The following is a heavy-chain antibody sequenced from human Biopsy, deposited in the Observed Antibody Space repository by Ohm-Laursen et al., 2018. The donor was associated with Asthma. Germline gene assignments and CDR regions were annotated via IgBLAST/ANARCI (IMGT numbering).Heavy chain of an antibody. Sequence: GASVKVSCKSLGGTFNTYVIGWGRQAPGKGLEWMGGINSVFGTTTYPQKFQDRVTITADDSTSTVYMELSCLRSEDTAVYYCARKAGSCISRTCYSLDFWGQGTLVTVSS. J-gene: IGHJ4*02. CDR3: ARKAGSCISRTCYSLDF. V-gene: IGHV1-69*13. D-gene: IGHD2-2*01. CDR2: INSVFGTT. CDR1: GGTFNTYV.